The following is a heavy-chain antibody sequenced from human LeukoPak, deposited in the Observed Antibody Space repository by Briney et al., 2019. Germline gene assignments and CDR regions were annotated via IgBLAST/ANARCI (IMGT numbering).Heavy chain of an antibody. D-gene: IGHD1-26*01. CDR2: IYYSGST. J-gene: IGHJ4*02. V-gene: IGHV4-59*08. CDR3: ARHKSAVGAHDY. CDR1: GGSISSYY. Sequence: KPSETLSLTCTVSGGSISSYYWSWIRQPPGKGLEWIGYIYYSGSTNYNPSLKSRVTISVDTSKNQFSLKLTSVTAADTAVYYCARHKSAVGAHDYWGQGTLVTVSS.